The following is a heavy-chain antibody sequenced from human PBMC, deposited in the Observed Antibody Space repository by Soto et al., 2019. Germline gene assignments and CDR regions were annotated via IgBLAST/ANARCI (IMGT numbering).Heavy chain of an antibody. V-gene: IGHV1-18*01. CDR3: GLLWFGELYTPSV. CDR2: ISAYNGNT. J-gene: IGHJ4*02. D-gene: IGHD3-10*01. Sequence: ASVNVYWKAAGYGFSIYGISWGRQAPGQGLEWMGWISAYNGNTNYAQELQGRVTMTTDTSTSTAYMELRSLRSDDTAVYYCGLLWFGELYTPSVWGQGTLVTVSS. CDR1: GYGFSIYG.